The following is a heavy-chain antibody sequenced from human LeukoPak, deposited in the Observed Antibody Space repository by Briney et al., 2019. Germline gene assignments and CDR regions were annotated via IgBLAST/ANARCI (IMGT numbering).Heavy chain of an antibody. D-gene: IGHD3-10*01. J-gene: IGHJ4*02. CDR1: GGSFSGYY. CDR2: INHSGST. V-gene: IGHV4-34*01. CDR3: ATDSITMVRGVPYYFDY. Sequence: SETLSLTCAVYGGSFSGYYWSWIRQPPGKGLEWIGEINHSGSTNYNPSLKSRVTISVDTSKNQFSLKLSSVTAADTAVYYCATDSITMVRGVPYYFDYWGQGTLVTVSS.